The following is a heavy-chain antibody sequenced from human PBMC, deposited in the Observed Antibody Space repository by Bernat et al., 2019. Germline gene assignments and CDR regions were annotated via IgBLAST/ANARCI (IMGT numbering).Heavy chain of an antibody. Sequence: QLQLQESGPGLVKPSETLSLTCTVSGGSISSSAYYWGWIRQPPGKGLEWIGSIYYSGNTYYNPSLKSRVTISVDTSKNKFSLKLSSVTAADTAVYYCARARWGRDGFHDAFDIWGQGTMVTVSS. D-gene: IGHD5-24*01. V-gene: IGHV4-39*01. J-gene: IGHJ3*02. CDR3: ARARWGRDGFHDAFDI. CDR1: GGSISSSAYY. CDR2: IYYSGNT.